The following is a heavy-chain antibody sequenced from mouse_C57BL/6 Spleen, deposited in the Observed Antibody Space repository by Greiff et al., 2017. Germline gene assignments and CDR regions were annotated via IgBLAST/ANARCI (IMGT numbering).Heavy chain of an antibody. D-gene: IGHD1-1*01. CDR2: INPSTGGT. Sequence: VHVKQSGPELVKPGASVKISCKASGYSFTGYYMNWVKQSPEKSLEWIGEINPSTGGTTYNQKFKAKATLTVDKSSSTAYMQLKSLTSEDSAVYYCAREEGYYGSSSFDYWGQGTTLTVSS. CDR3: AREEGYYGSSSFDY. J-gene: IGHJ2*01. CDR1: GYSFTGYY. V-gene: IGHV1-42*01.